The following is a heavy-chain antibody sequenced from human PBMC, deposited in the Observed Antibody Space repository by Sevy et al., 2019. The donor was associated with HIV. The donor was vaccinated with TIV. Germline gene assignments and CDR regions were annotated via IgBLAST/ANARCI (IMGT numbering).Heavy chain of an antibody. V-gene: IGHV4-61*02. CDR1: GGSIISGSYY. Sequence: SETVSLTCTVSGGSIISGSYYWSWIRQPAGKGLEWIGRIYSRGSTNYNPSLKGRVTITVDKSKNQFSLKLSSVTAADTAVYYCARAKGELSSAYYYYMDVWGKGTTVTVSS. J-gene: IGHJ6*03. CDR2: IYSRGST. CDR3: ARAKGELSSAYYYYMDV. D-gene: IGHD3-16*02.